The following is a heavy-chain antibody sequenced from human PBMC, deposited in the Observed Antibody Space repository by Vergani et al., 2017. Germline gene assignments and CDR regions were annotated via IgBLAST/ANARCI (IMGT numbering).Heavy chain of an antibody. D-gene: IGHD4-11*01. CDR1: GGSISSGDYY. CDR3: ARVDYRPYYYYGMDV. CDR2: IYYSGST. Sequence: QVQLQESGPGLVKPSQTLSLTCTVSGGSISSGDYYWGWIRQPPGKGLEWIGSIYYSGSTYYNPSLKSRVTISVDTSKNQFSLKLSSVTAADTAVYYCARVDYRPYYYYGMDVWGQGTTVTVSS. J-gene: IGHJ6*02. V-gene: IGHV4-39*07.